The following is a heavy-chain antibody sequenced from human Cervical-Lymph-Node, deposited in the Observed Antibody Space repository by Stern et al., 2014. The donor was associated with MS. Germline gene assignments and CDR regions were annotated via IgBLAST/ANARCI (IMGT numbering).Heavy chain of an antibody. V-gene: IGHV1-8*01. CDR2: MNPNSGNT. D-gene: IGHD3-22*01. CDR3: VRRVGAYYYETSGYSRWFAP. Sequence: QVQLVQSGAEVKKPGASVKVSCKASGYTFTTYDINWVRQATGQGLEWMGWMNPNSGNTGYAQQFQGRVTMTRNTSINTAYMELSSLRSEDTAMYYCVRRVGAYYYETSGYSRWFAPWGQGTLVIVSS. J-gene: IGHJ5*02. CDR1: GYTFTTYD.